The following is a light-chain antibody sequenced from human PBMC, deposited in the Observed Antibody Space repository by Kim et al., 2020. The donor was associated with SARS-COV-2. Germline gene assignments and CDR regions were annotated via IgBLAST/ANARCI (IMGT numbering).Light chain of an antibody. V-gene: IGKV4-1*01. CDR3: QHYYSPPYT. J-gene: IGKJ2*01. CDR2: WAS. CDR1: QSVLYSSNNNNY. Sequence: DIVMTQSPDSLAVSLGERATINCKSSQSVLYSSNNNNYLAWYQQKPGQPPKLLIYWASTRESGVPARFSGSGSGTDFTLTISSLQAEDVAVYYCQHYYSPPYTFGQGTKLEI.